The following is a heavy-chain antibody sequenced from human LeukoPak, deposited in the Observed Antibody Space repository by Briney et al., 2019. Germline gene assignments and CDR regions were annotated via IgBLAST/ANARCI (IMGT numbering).Heavy chain of an antibody. V-gene: IGHV3-74*01. Sequence: GGTLRLSCAASGFTFSSYWMHWVRQAPGKGLVWVSRINSDGSSTSYADSVKGRLTTSRDNAKNTLYLQMNSLRAEDTAVYYCARALKYSGSYYHDYWGQGTLVTVSS. CDR2: INSDGSST. CDR3: ARALKYSGSYYHDY. J-gene: IGHJ4*02. D-gene: IGHD1-26*01. CDR1: GFTFSSYW.